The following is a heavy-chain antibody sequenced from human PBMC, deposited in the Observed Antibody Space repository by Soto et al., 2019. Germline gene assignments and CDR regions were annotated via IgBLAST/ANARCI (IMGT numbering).Heavy chain of an antibody. CDR3: ARYCSSTSCYRGNWFDP. V-gene: IGHV1-69*06. CDR1: GGTFSSYA. J-gene: IGHJ5*02. CDR2: IIPIFGTA. D-gene: IGHD2-2*02. Sequence: QVQLVQSGAEVKKPGSSVKVSCKASGGTFSSYAISWVRQAPGQGLEWMGGIIPIFGTANYAQKFQGSVTITADKSTSTAYMALSSLISEDTAVYYCARYCSSTSCYRGNWFDPWGQGTLVTVSS.